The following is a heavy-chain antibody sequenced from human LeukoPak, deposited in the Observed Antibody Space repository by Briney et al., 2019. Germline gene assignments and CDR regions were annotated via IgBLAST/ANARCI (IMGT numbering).Heavy chain of an antibody. D-gene: IGHD1-26*01. CDR2: VRSKRYGGTT. Sequence: GGSLRLSCTASGFSFGDYAMSWVRQAPGKGLEWVGLVRSKRYGGTTEYAASVKGRFTISRDDSKSIAYLQMNSLKTEDTAVYYCASNVGPRRRSPVLMDVWGQGTTVTVSS. J-gene: IGHJ6*02. CDR3: ASNVGPRRRSPVLMDV. CDR1: GFSFGDYA. V-gene: IGHV3-49*04.